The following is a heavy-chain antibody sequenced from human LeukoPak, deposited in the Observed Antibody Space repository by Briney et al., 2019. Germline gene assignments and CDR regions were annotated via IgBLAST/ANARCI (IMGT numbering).Heavy chain of an antibody. Sequence: SETLSLTCAVYGGSFSGYYWSWIRQPPGKGLEWIGEIHHSGSTNYNPSLKSRVIISVDTSKNQFSLKLSSVTAADTAVYYCACLTTADAFDIWGQGTMVTVSS. V-gene: IGHV4-34*01. CDR1: GGSFSGYY. CDR2: IHHSGST. CDR3: ACLTTADAFDI. J-gene: IGHJ3*02. D-gene: IGHD3-22*01.